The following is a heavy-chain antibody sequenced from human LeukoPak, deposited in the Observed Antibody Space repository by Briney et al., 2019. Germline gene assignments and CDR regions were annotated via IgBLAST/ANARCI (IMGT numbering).Heavy chain of an antibody. CDR3: ARDYWANYYYYGMDV. V-gene: IGHV4-59*01. Sequence: PSETLSLTCTVSGASISSDYWNWIRQPPGKGLEWIGYIYNSGSTNYNPSLKSRVTISVDTSKNQFSLTLSSVTAADTAVYYCARDYWANYYYYGMDVWGQGTTVTVSS. CDR2: IYNSGST. CDR1: GASISSDY. D-gene: IGHD2-8*02. J-gene: IGHJ6*02.